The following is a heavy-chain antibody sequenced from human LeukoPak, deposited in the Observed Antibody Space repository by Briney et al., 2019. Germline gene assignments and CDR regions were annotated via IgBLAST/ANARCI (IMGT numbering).Heavy chain of an antibody. CDR2: IDWDDDK. V-gene: IGHV2-70*04. CDR3: ARQVAGRSFLFDY. Sequence: SGPALVKPSQTLTLTCTFSGFSLSTSGMRVSWIRQPPGKALEWLARIDWDDDKFYSTSLKTRLTISKDTSKNQVVLTMTNMDPVDTATYYCARQVAGRSFLFDYWGQGTLVTVSS. CDR1: GFSLSTSGMR. J-gene: IGHJ4*02. D-gene: IGHD6-19*01.